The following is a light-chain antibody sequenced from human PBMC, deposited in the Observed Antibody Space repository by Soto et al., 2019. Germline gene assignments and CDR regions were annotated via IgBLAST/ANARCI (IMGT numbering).Light chain of an antibody. CDR3: QQSYNTPRT. CDR1: QPISDY. Sequence: IQMTQSPSSLSASVGDRVTITCRTSQPISDYLNWYQQKPGKAPSLLIYTASNLQTGVPSRFSGSGSGTHFTLTISSLQPEDFATYYCQQSYNTPRTFGQGTMVDVK. J-gene: IGKJ1*01. V-gene: IGKV1-39*01. CDR2: TAS.